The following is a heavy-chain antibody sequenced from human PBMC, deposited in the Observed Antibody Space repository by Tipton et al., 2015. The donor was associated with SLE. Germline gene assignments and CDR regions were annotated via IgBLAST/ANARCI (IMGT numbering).Heavy chain of an antibody. D-gene: IGHD6-13*01. CDR3: ARSLAAAGTGYFYYGMDV. CDR2: IYYSGST. V-gene: IGHV4-59*01. Sequence: LRLSCTVSGGSISSYYWNWIRQPPGKGLEWIGYIYYSGSTNYNPSLKSRVTISVDTSKNQFSLKLSSVTAADTAVYYCARSLAAAGTGYFYYGMDVWGQGTTVTVSS. CDR1: GGSISSYY. J-gene: IGHJ6*02.